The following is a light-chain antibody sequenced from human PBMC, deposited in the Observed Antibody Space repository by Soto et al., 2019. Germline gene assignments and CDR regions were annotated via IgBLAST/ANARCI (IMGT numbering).Light chain of an antibody. Sequence: QSALTQPASVYGSPEQSITISCNGSSSDIGGYNYVSWYQQHPGKAPKLIIYDVTYRPSRGSYRFSASKSGSTASLTISGLHPEDEADYYCSSYSGSTTHILFGGGTKLTVL. V-gene: IGLV2-14*01. CDR1: SSDIGGYNY. CDR2: DVT. CDR3: SSYSGSTTHIL. J-gene: IGLJ2*01.